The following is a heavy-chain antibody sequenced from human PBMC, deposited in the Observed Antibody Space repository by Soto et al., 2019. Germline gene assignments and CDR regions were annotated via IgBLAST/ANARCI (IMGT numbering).Heavy chain of an antibody. CDR1: GDTFTDYY. D-gene: IGHD5-12*01. V-gene: IGHV1-2*04. CDR3: ARESGGATATLDYYYFYMDV. J-gene: IGHJ6*03. Sequence: QVQLVQSGAEVKKPGASVTVSCRSSGDTFTDYYIHWVRQAPGQGLEWMGWINPNSGVTKYAQKFQCWVSMTRDTSIRTVYMQLSRLRSDDTAVYYCARESGGATATLDYYYFYMDVWGTGTTVTVSS. CDR2: INPNSGVT.